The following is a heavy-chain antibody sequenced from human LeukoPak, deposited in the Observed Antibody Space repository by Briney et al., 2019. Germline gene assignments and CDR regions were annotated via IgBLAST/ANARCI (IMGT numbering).Heavy chain of an antibody. D-gene: IGHD1-14*01. V-gene: IGHV1-69*01. Sequence: SVKVSCKASGGTFSSYAISWVRQAPGPGLEWMGVIIPIFGTANYAQKFQGSVTITADESTSTLYMELSSLRSEDTAVYDCAREGVPGSYFDLWGRGTLVTVSS. CDR3: AREGVPGSYFDL. CDR2: IIPIFGTA. CDR1: GGTFSSYA. J-gene: IGHJ2*01.